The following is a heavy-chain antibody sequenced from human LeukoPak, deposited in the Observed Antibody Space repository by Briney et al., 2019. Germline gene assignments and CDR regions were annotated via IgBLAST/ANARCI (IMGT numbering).Heavy chain of an antibody. J-gene: IGHJ4*02. V-gene: IGHV3-15*01. D-gene: IGHD6-19*01. CDR3: TTSGGGWDYFDF. CDR2: IKRKSAGGTT. Sequence: PGGSLRLSCAASGFTFSNAWMTWVRQVPGKGLEWVGRIKRKSAGGTTDYAAPVKGRFTISRDDSKNMLYLQMNNLKTEDTSVYYCTTSGGGWDYFDFWGQGTLVTVSS. CDR1: GFTFSNAW.